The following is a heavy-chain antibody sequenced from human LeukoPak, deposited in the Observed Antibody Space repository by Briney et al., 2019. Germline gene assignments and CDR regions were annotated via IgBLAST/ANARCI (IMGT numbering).Heavy chain of an antibody. D-gene: IGHD3-22*01. CDR1: GYTLTELS. Sequence: GASVKVSCKVSGYTLTELSMHWVRQAPGKGLEWMGGFDPEDGETFYAQKFKGRVTMTGDTSTDTAYMELSSLRSEDTAVYYCATALISSGYYLGYWGEGTLVTVSS. V-gene: IGHV1-24*01. J-gene: IGHJ4*02. CDR3: ATALISSGYYLGY. CDR2: FDPEDGET.